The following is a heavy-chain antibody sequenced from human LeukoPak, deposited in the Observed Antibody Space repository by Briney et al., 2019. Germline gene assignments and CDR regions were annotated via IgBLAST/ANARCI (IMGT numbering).Heavy chain of an antibody. CDR2: INHSGST. CDR3: ARDPGDDSSHY. V-gene: IGHV4-34*01. D-gene: IGHD3-22*01. Sequence: PSETLSLTCAVYGGSFSGYYWSWIRQPPGKGLEWIGEINHSGSTNYNPSLKSRVTISVDTSKNQFSLKLSSVTAADTAVYYCARDPGDDSSHYWGQGTLVTVSS. J-gene: IGHJ4*02. CDR1: GGSFSGYY.